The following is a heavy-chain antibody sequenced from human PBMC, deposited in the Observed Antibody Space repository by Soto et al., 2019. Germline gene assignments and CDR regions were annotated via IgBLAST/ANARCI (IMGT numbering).Heavy chain of an antibody. CDR2: IIPIFGTA. CDR1: GGTFSSYA. V-gene: IGHV1-69*13. J-gene: IGHJ5*02. D-gene: IGHD3-3*02. Sequence: SSVKVSCKASGGTFSSYAISWVRQAPGQGLEWMGGIIPIFGTANYAQKFQGRVTITADESTSTAYMELSSLRSEDTAVYYCAREVKELLAVGWFEPLGQGALVTVSS. CDR3: AREVKELLAVGWFEP.